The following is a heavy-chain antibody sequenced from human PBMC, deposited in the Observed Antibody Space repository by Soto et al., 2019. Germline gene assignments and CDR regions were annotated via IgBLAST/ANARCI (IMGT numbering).Heavy chain of an antibody. CDR3: ARDSSRNWFDP. D-gene: IGHD6-13*01. Sequence: SETLSLTCAVYGGSFSGYYWSWIRQPPGEGQEWIGEINHSGSTNYSPSLKSRVTISVDTSKNQFSLKLSSVTAADTAVYYCARDSSRNWFDPWGQGTLVTVSS. CDR1: GGSFSGYY. J-gene: IGHJ5*02. CDR2: INHSGST. V-gene: IGHV4-34*01.